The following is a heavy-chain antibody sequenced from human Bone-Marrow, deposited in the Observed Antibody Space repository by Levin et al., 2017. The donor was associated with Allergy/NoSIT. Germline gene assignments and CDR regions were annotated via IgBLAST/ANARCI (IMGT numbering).Heavy chain of an antibody. CDR3: ARVPLYCSSTHCYGGNWFDP. D-gene: IGHD2-2*01. CDR2: MNPNSGDT. Sequence: GASVKVSCKAFGYSFSGYDIHWVRQATGQGLEWMGWMNPNSGDTDYAPKFQGRVTMTRNTSISTAYMELSGLRSEDKAEYYCARVPLYCSSTHCYGGNWFDPWGQGTQVTVSS. J-gene: IGHJ5*02. V-gene: IGHV1-8*01. CDR1: GYSFSGYD.